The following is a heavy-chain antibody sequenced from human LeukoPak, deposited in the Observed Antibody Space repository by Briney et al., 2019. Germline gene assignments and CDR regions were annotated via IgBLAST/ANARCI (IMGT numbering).Heavy chain of an antibody. V-gene: IGHV1-8*01. CDR1: GYTFTSYD. J-gene: IGHJ6*02. CDR2: MNPNSGDT. CDR3: ARRCSGGSCYSGYYYYYGMDV. Sequence: ASVKVSCKASGYTFTSYDINWVRQATGQGLEWMGWMNPNSGDTGYAQKFQGRVTMTRNTSISTAYMELSSLRSEDTAVYYCARRCSGGSCYSGYYYYYGMDVWGQGTTVTVSS. D-gene: IGHD2-15*01.